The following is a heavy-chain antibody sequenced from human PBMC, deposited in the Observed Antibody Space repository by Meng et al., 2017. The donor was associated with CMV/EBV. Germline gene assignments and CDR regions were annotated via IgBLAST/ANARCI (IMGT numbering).Heavy chain of an antibody. Sequence: ASVKVSCKASGYTFTGSYIHWVRQAPGQGLKWMGWISPNSGGTNYAQNFQGRVTMTSDTSITTAYMELSSLRSDDTAVYYCARRVGGGYGYWGQGTPVTVSS. CDR2: ISPNSGGT. CDR1: GYTFTGSY. J-gene: IGHJ4*02. V-gene: IGHV1-2*02. D-gene: IGHD3-22*01. CDR3: ARRVGGGYGY.